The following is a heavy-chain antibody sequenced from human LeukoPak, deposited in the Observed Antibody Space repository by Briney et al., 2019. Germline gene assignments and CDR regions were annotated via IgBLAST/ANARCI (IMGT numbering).Heavy chain of an antibody. CDR2: FDPDDGET. CDR3: ATVTVSFPTMVRGVDNWFDP. CDR1: GYTLTELS. V-gene: IGHV1-24*01. J-gene: IGHJ5*02. D-gene: IGHD3-10*01. Sequence: PGASVNLSCKVSGYTLTELSMHWVRQAPGNGLEWLGGFDPDDGETIYAQKFQGRVTMTEDTSTDTAYMELSCLRSEDTAVYYCATVTVSFPTMVRGVDNWFDPWGQGTLVTVSS.